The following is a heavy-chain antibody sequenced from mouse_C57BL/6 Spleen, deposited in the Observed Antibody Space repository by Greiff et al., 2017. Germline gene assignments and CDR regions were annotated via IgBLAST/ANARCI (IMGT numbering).Heavy chain of an antibody. CDR3: ARPRNDSSPLFWYFDV. J-gene: IGHJ1*03. D-gene: IGHD1-1*01. CDR1: GYSFTGYY. Sequence: EVQLKESGPELVKPGASVKISCKASGYSFTGYYMHWVKQSPEKSLEWIGEINPSTGGTPYNQKFKAKATLTVDKSSSTAYMQLKSLTSEDSAVYYCARPRNDSSPLFWYFDVWGTGTTVTVSS. CDR2: INPSTGGT. V-gene: IGHV1-42*01.